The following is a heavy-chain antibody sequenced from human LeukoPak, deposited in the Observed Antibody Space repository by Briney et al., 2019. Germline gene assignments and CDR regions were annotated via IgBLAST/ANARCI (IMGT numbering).Heavy chain of an antibody. Sequence: NASETLSLTCTLSGASITSTNWWGWVRQSPGKGLEWIGEIYHTGSTSYNPSLKSRVTISVDKSKNHFSLNLRSVTVADTAVYYCTRGAISAIPFDYWGQGALVTVSS. CDR1: GASITSTNW. CDR2: IYHTGST. J-gene: IGHJ4*02. V-gene: IGHV4-4*02. CDR3: TRGAISAIPFDY.